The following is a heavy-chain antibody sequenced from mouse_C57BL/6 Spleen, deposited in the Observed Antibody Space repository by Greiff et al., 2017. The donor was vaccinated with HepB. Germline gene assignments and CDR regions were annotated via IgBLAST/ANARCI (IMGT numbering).Heavy chain of an antibody. J-gene: IGHJ2*01. D-gene: IGHD1-1*01. Sequence: QVQLQQSGAELARPGASVKLSCKASGYTFTSYGISWVKQRTGQGLEWIGAIYPRSGNTYYNEKFKGKATLTADKSSSTAYMDLRSLTSEDSAVYFCARGGGYYGSSLYYFDYWGQGTTLTVSS. CDR1: GYTFTSYG. CDR3: ARGGGYYGSSLYYFDY. CDR2: IYPRSGNT. V-gene: IGHV1-81*01.